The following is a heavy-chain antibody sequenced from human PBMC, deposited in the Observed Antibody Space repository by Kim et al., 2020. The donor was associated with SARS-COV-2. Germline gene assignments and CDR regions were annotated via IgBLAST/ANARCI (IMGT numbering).Heavy chain of an antibody. CDR1: GFTFSSYG. D-gene: IGHD5-12*01. J-gene: IGHJ4*02. CDR2: ISYDGSNK. Sequence: GGSLRLSCAASGFTFSSYGMHWVRQAPGKGLEWVAVISYDGSNKYYADSVKGRFTISRDNSKNTLYLQMNSLRAEDTAVYYCAKDGGDGYISIDYWGQGTLVTVSS. V-gene: IGHV3-30*18. CDR3: AKDGGDGYISIDY.